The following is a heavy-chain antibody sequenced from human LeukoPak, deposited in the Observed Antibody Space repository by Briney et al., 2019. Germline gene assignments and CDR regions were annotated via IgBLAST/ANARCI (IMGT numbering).Heavy chain of an antibody. CDR2: ISAYNGNT. D-gene: IGHD3-9*01. CDR1: GYTFTSYG. J-gene: IGHJ6*02. V-gene: IGHV1-18*01. CDR3: ARAVLRYFDWLLAPGMDV. Sequence: ASVKVSCKASGYTFTSYGISWVRQAPGQGLEWMGWISAYNGNTNYAQKLQGRVTMTTDTSTSTAYMELRSLRSDDTAVYYCARAVLRYFDWLLAPGMDVWGQGTTVTVSS.